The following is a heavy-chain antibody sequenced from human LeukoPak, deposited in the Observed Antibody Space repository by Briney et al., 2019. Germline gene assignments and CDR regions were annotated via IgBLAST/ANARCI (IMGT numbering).Heavy chain of an antibody. V-gene: IGHV4-59*12. D-gene: IGHD2-15*01. CDR3: ARVGCSGGTCYRSRGAFDI. Sequence: SETLSLTCTVSGGSISSYYWSWIRQPPGKGLEWIGYIYYSGSTNYNPSLKSRVTISVDTSKNQFSLKLSSVTAADTAVYYCARVGCSGGTCYRSRGAFDIWGQGTMVTVSS. CDR1: GGSISSYY. J-gene: IGHJ3*02. CDR2: IYYSGST.